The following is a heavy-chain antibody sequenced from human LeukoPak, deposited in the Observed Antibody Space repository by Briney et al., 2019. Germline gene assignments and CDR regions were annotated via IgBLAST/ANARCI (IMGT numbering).Heavy chain of an antibody. J-gene: IGHJ4*02. Sequence: SVKVSCKASGGTFSSYAISWVRQAPGQGLEWMGGIIPIFGTANYAQKFQGRVTITADESTSTAYMELSSLRSEDTAVYYCARFKVEMATIAPDYWGQGTLVTVSS. V-gene: IGHV1-69*13. CDR1: GGTFSSYA. CDR3: ARFKVEMATIAPDY. CDR2: IIPIFGTA. D-gene: IGHD5-24*01.